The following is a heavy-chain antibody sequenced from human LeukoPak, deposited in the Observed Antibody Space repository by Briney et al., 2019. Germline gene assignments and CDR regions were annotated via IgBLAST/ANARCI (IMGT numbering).Heavy chain of an antibody. CDR2: ISGSGGTI. V-gene: IGHV3-23*01. CDR3: AKVLGSRIAVSDPFDY. CDR1: GVSFSGYA. D-gene: IGHD2-21*01. J-gene: IGHJ4*02. Sequence: CAXSGVSFSGYAMNWVRQAPGKGLEWVSAISGSGGTIFYADSVKGRFTISRDHSKNTVYLQMNSLRAEDTAVYYCAKVLGSRIAVSDPFDYWGQGTLVTVSS.